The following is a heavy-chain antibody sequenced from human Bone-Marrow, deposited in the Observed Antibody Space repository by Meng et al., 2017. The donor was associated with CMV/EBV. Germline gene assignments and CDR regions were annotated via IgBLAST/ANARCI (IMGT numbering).Heavy chain of an antibody. CDR3: AKDRQWELLGDYYYYGMDV. D-gene: IGHD1-26*01. CDR2: IWYDGSNK. Sequence: GESLKISCAASGFTFSSYGMHWVRQAPGKGLEWVAVIWYDGSNKYYADSVKGRFTISRDNSKNTLYLQMNSLRAEDTAVYYCAKDRQWELLGDYYYYGMDVCGQGTTVTASS. CDR1: GFTFSSYG. J-gene: IGHJ6*02. V-gene: IGHV3-33*06.